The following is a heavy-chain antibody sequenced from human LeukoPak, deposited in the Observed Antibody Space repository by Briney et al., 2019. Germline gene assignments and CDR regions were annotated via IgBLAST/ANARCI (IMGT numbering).Heavy chain of an antibody. Sequence: ASVKVSCKVSGYTLTELSMHWVRQALGKGLEWMGGFDPEDGETIYAQKFQGRVTMTEDTSTDTAYMELSSLRSEDTAVYYCATCSRDCSAFDIWGQGTMVTVSS. D-gene: IGHD3/OR15-3a*01. V-gene: IGHV1-24*01. J-gene: IGHJ3*02. CDR1: GYTLTELS. CDR2: FDPEDGET. CDR3: ATCSRDCSAFDI.